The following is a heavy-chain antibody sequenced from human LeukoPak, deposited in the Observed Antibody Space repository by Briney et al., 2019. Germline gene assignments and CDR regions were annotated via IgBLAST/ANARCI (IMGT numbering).Heavy chain of an antibody. CDR3: ARGSSRSYYDSSGYHWFDP. J-gene: IGHJ5*02. CDR1: GYTFTGYY. CDR2: INPNSGGT. V-gene: IGHV1-2*02. Sequence: ASVKVSCKASGYTFTGYYMHWVRQAPGQGLEWMGWINPNSGGTNYAQKFQGRVTMTRDTSISTAYMELSRLRSDDTAVYYCARGSSRSYYDSSGYHWFDPWGQGTLVTVSS. D-gene: IGHD3-22*01.